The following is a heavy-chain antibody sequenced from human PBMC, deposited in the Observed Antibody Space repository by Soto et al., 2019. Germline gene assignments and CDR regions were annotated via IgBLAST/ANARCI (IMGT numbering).Heavy chain of an antibody. CDR3: ARDSYYGSGFYYIFDY. CDR2: ISSDETDQ. V-gene: IGHV3-30*03. J-gene: IGHJ4*02. D-gene: IGHD3-10*01. Sequence: GGSLRLSCAASGFTFSGYGLHWVRQAPGKGLEWVAVISSDETDQSYADSVKGRFIISRDNYRNTLYLQMNSLRPEDTAVYYCARDSYYGSGFYYIFDYWGQGTLVTVSS. CDR1: GFTFSGYG.